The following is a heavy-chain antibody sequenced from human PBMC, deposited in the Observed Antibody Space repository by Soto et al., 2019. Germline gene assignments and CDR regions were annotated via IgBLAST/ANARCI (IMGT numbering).Heavy chain of an antibody. CDR3: ATADPRALAPYYFDY. V-gene: IGHV1-8*01. J-gene: IGHJ4*02. CDR1: GYTFTSYD. CDR2: MNPNSGNT. Sequence: GASVKVSCKASGYTFTSYDINWVRQATGQGLEWMGWMNPNSGNTGYAQKFQGRVTMTRNTSISTAYMELSSLRSDDTAVYYCATADPRALAPYYFDYWGQGTLVTVSS.